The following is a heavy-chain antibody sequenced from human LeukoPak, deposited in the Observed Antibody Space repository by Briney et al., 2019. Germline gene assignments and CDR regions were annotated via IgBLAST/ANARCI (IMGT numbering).Heavy chain of an antibody. Sequence: GASVRVSCKASGGTFSSYAISWVRQAPGQGLEWMGGIIPIFGTANYAQKFQGRVTITTDESTSTAYMELSSLRSEDTAVYYCAVVVMLAFDISGQGTMVTVSS. V-gene: IGHV1-69*05. CDR1: GGTFSSYA. D-gene: IGHD3-22*01. CDR2: IIPIFGTA. J-gene: IGHJ3*02. CDR3: AVVVMLAFDI.